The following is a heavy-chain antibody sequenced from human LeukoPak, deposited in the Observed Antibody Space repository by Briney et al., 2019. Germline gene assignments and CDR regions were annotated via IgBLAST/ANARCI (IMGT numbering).Heavy chain of an antibody. V-gene: IGHV3-7*01. CDR1: GFTFSSYW. CDR3: ARDHAAYSSGWYYFDY. D-gene: IGHD6-19*01. Sequence: GGSLRLSCAAPGFTFSSYWMSWVRQAPGKGLEWVANIKQDGSEKYYVDSVKGRFTIPRDNAKNSLYLQMNSLRAEDTAVYYCARDHAAYSSGWYYFDYWGQGTLVTVSS. CDR2: IKQDGSEK. J-gene: IGHJ4*02.